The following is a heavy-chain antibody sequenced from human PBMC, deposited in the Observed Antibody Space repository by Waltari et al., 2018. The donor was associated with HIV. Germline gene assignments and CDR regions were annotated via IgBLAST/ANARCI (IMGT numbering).Heavy chain of an antibody. Sequence: QVQLQESGPGLVKPSETLLLTCTVSGDTISSHSWSWIRPPPGKGLECIGYIYDSGSTNYNPSLKSRVTIAVDTSKKQISLKLSSVTAADTAVYYCARDFPFSHYYGSGSYFGSDYWGQGTQVTVSS. CDR1: GDTISSHS. CDR3: ARDFPFSHYYGSGSYFGSDY. V-gene: IGHV4-59*11. J-gene: IGHJ4*02. CDR2: IYDSGST. D-gene: IGHD3-10*01.